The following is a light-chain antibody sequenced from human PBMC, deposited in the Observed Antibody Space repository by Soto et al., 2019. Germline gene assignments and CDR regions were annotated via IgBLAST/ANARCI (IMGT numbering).Light chain of an antibody. CDR1: ISDVGNYKY. V-gene: IGLV2-14*01. CDR2: EVS. CDR3: LSYTSSGTYV. Sequence: QSLLNQPASVSGSPGQSITIFCTGTISDVGNYKYVSWYQQHPGKAPKLMIYEVSNRPSGVSNRFSGSKSGNTASLTISGLQAEDETDYYCLSYTSSGTYVFGTGTKVTVL. J-gene: IGLJ1*01.